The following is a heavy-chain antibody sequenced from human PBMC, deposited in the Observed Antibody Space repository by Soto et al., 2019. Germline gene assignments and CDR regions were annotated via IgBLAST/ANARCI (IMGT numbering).Heavy chain of an antibody. Sequence: GGSLRLSFAASGFTYRDYWMSWVRQAPGKGLEWVANIKEDGSEKDYVDSMKGRITISRDNAKNSLFLQMSSLRAEDTAVYYCATRYYFDSSGYFSFGYWGKGTLVTVSS. CDR1: GFTYRDYW. V-gene: IGHV3-7*05. J-gene: IGHJ4*02. CDR3: ATRYYFDSSGYFSFGY. D-gene: IGHD3-22*01. CDR2: IKEDGSEK.